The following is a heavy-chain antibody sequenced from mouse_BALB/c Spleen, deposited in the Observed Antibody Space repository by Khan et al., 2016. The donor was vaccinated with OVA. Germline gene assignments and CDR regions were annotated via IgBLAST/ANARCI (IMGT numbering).Heavy chain of an antibody. V-gene: IGHV1-7*01. CDR1: GYTFTNYW. CDR2: IDPATGYT. Sequence: VQLQESGAELAKPGASVKMSCKPSGYTFTNYWMHWVKQRPGQGLEWITYIDPATGYTEYNQKLKDKATLTADKSSNPAYMQLSSLTSEDSAVYYCTSLGSTYTWFGYWGQGTLVTVSA. J-gene: IGHJ3*01. CDR3: TSLGSTYTWFGY. D-gene: IGHD1-1*01.